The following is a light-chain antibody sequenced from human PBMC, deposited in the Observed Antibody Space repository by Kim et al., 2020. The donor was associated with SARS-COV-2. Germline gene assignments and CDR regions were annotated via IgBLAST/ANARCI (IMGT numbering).Light chain of an antibody. CDR2: LNSDGSH. V-gene: IGLV4-69*01. CDR1: SGHSSYA. J-gene: IGLJ3*02. CDR3: QTWGTGIWV. Sequence: ASFQLPCTRSSGHSSYAIAWHQQQPEKGPRYLMKLNSDGSHSKGDGIPDRFSGSSSGAERYLTISSLQSEDEADYYCQTWGTGIWVFGGGTQLTVL.